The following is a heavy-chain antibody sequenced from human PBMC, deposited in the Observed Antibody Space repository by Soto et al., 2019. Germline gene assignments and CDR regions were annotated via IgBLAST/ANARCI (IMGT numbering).Heavy chain of an antibody. J-gene: IGHJ4*02. CDR1: GLTFSTYW. Sequence: WGSLRLSCAASGLTFSTYWMHWARQAPGKGLVWVSRINSDGSSTSYADSVKGRFTIPRDNAKSTLYLQMNSLRAEDTAMYYCRITGDNFDYWGQGTLVTVSS. CDR2: INSDGSST. V-gene: IGHV3-74*01. D-gene: IGHD7-27*01. CDR3: RITGDNFDY.